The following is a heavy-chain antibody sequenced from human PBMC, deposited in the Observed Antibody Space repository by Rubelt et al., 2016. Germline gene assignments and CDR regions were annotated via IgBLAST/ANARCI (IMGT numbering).Heavy chain of an antibody. V-gene: IGHV5-51*03. CDR2: IYPGDSDT. Sequence: EVQLVQSGAEVKKPGESLKISCKGSGYSFTSYWIGWVRQMPGKGLEWMGIIYPGDSDTRYSPSFQGQVTISADKSISTAYLQWSSLKASDTALYYCAKDLSKLLWFGEGFDYWGQGTLVTVSS. CDR1: GYSFTSYW. CDR3: AKDLSKLLWFGEGFDY. D-gene: IGHD3-10*01. J-gene: IGHJ4*02.